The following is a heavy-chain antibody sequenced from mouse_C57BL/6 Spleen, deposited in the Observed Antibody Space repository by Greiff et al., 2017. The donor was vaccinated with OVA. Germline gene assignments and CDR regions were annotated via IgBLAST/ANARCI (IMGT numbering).Heavy chain of an antibody. CDR2: IFPGSGST. D-gene: IGHD1-1*01. CDR1: GYTFTDYY. V-gene: IGHV1-75*01. CDR3: ARGGYYYGSSYFDY. Sequence: VMLVESGPELVKPGASVKISCKASGYTFTDYYINWVKQRPGQGLEWIGWIFPGSGSTYYNEKFKGKATLTVDKSSSTAYMLLSSLTSEDSAVYFCARGGYYYGSSYFDYWGQGTTLTVSS. J-gene: IGHJ2*01.